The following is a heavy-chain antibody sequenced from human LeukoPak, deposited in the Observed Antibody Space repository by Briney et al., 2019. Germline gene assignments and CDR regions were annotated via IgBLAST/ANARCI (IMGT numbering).Heavy chain of an antibody. D-gene: IGHD2-2*02. V-gene: IGHV3-30*04. CDR1: GFTFSSYA. CDR3: ARYGVVPAAISHYYGMDV. CDR2: ISYDGSNK. J-gene: IGHJ6*04. Sequence: GRSLRHSCAASGFTFSSYAMHWVRQAPGKGLEWVAVISYDGSNKYYADSVKGRFTISRDNSKNTLYLQMNSLRAEDTAVYYCARYGVVPAAISHYYGMDVWGKGTTVTVSS.